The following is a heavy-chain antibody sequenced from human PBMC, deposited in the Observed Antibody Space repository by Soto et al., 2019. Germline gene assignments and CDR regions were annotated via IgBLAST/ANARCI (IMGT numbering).Heavy chain of an antibody. J-gene: IGHJ4*02. CDR2: INHSGST. V-gene: IGHV4-34*01. D-gene: IGHD2-15*01. Sequence: QVQLQQWGAGLLKPSETLSLTCAVYGGSFSGYYWSWIRQPPGKGLEWIGEINHSGSTNYNPSLKSRVTISVDTSKNQFSLKLSSVTAADTAVYYCARSIGYCSGGSCSSFDCWGQGTLVTVSS. CDR3: ARSIGYCSGGSCSSFDC. CDR1: GGSFSGYY.